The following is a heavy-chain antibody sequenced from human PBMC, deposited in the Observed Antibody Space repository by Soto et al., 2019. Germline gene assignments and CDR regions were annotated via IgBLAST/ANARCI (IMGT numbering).Heavy chain of an antibody. V-gene: IGHV1-3*01. CDR3: ARFWVPRIFQH. D-gene: IGHD3-16*01. Sequence: ASVKGSCKASGYTFTSYAMHWVRQAPGQRLEWMGWINAGNGNTKYSQKFQGRVTITRDTSASTAYMELSSLRSEDTAVYYCARFWVPRIFQHWGQGTLVTVSS. CDR1: GYTFTSYA. CDR2: INAGNGNT. J-gene: IGHJ1*01.